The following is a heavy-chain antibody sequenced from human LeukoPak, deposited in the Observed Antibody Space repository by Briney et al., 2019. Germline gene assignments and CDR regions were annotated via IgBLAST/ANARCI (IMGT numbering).Heavy chain of an antibody. V-gene: IGHV4-59*01. CDR1: GGSFSGYY. J-gene: IGHJ4*02. CDR2: IYYSGST. D-gene: IGHD4-23*01. CDR3: ARLSTVVKDHFDY. Sequence: SETLSLTCAVYGGSFSGYYWSWIRQPPGKGLEWIGYIYYSGSTNYNPSLKSRVTISVDTSKNQFSLKLSSVTAADTAVYYCARLSTVVKDHFDYWGQGTLVTVSS.